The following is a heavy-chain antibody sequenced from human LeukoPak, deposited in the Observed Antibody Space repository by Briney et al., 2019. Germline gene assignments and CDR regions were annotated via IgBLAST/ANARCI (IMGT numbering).Heavy chain of an antibody. J-gene: IGHJ5*02. CDR2: INHSGST. CDR3: ARDHYYGSGRRPHWFDP. V-gene: IGHV4-34*01. Sequence: PSETLSLTCTVSGGSISGYYWSWIRQPPGKRLEWIGEINHSGSTNYNPSLKSRVTISVDTSKNQFSLKLSSVTAADTAVYYCARDHYYGSGRRPHWFDPWGQGTLVTVSS. CDR1: GGSISGYY. D-gene: IGHD3-10*01.